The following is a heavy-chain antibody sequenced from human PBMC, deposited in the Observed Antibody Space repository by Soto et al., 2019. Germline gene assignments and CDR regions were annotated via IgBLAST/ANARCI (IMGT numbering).Heavy chain of an antibody. D-gene: IGHD1-1*01. V-gene: IGHV1-69*13. CDR3: ARELGAGTGLYCYGKDV. Sequence: SVKVSCKASGGTFSSYAISWVRQAPGQGLEWMGGIIPIFGTANYAQKFQGRVTITADESTSTAYMELSSLRSEDTAVYYCARELGAGTGLYCYGKDVWGQGSTVTVSS. CDR2: IIPIFGTA. J-gene: IGHJ6*02. CDR1: GGTFSSYA.